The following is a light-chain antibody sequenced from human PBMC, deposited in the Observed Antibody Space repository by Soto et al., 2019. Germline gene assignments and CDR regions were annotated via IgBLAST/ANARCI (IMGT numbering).Light chain of an antibody. CDR3: QQYDNRLT. V-gene: IGKV1-33*01. CDR1: QDISNY. J-gene: IGKJ4*01. Sequence: DIQMTQSPSSLSASVGDRVTITCQARQDISNYLKWYQQKPGKAPKLLIYDASNLETGVPSRFSGSGSGTDFTFTISSLQPEDIATYYCQQYDNRLTFGGGTKVEIK. CDR2: DAS.